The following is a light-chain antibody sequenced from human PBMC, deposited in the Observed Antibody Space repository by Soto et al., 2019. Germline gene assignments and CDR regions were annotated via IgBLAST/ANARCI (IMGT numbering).Light chain of an antibody. J-gene: IGKJ1*01. CDR3: LQDYNYPWT. CDR1: QGIRND. V-gene: IGKV1-6*01. Sequence: AIQMTQSPSSLSASVGDRVTITCRASQGIRNDLGWFQQKPGTAPKLLISAASSLQSEVPSRFSGSGSGTEFTLTISSLQPEDVATYYCLQDYNYPWTFGQGTKVEMK. CDR2: AAS.